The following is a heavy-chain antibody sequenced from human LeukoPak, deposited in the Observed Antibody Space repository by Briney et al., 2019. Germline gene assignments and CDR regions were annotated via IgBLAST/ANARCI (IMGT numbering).Heavy chain of an antibody. V-gene: IGHV3-64*01. CDR1: GFPFSNYA. J-gene: IGHJ4*02. CDR3: ARELASSSSFDN. Sequence: GGSLRLSCAASGFPFSNYAMHWVRQAPGKGLEYVAAISSNGGSTYYANSMKGRFSIARDKSKNTLYLQMGRLRAEDMAVYYCARELASSSSFDNWGQGTLVTVSS. D-gene: IGHD6-6*01. CDR2: ISSNGGST.